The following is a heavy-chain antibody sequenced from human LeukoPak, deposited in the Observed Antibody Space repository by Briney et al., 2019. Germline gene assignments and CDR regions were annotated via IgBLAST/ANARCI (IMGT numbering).Heavy chain of an antibody. J-gene: IGHJ4*02. CDR1: GFTFSSYG. D-gene: IGHD5-12*01. V-gene: IGHV3-30*03. CDR2: ISYDGSNK. Sequence: GGSLRLSCAASGFTFSSYGMHWVRQAPGKGLEWVAVISYDGSNKYYEDSVKGRFTISRDNSKNTLYLQMNSLRAEDTAVYYCARGVATIGYYFDYWGQGTLVTVSS. CDR3: ARGVATIGYYFDY.